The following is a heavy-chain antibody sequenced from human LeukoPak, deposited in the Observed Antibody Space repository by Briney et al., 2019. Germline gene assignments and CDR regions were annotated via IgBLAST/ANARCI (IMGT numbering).Heavy chain of an antibody. D-gene: IGHD5-24*01. J-gene: IGHJ3*02. Sequence: ASVKVSCKASGYTFTSYAMNWVRQAPGQGLEWMVWINTNTGNPTYAQGFTGRFVFSLDTSVSTAYLQISSLKAEDTAVYYCARDMRWLQSDAFDIWGQGTMVTVSS. V-gene: IGHV7-4-1*02. CDR2: INTNTGNP. CDR3: ARDMRWLQSDAFDI. CDR1: GYTFTSYA.